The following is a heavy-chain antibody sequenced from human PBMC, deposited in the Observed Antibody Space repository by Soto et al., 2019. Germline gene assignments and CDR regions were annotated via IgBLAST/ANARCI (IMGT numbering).Heavy chain of an antibody. V-gene: IGHV2-5*02. Sequence: QITLKESGPTLVKPTQTLTLTCTFSGFSLSTSGVAVGWIRQPPGKALEWLALIYWDDDKRYSPSLKSRLTITKDTSKNQVVLTMTNMDPVDTATYYWAHRVFYDSIGYYYFDYWGQGTLVTVSS. CDR3: AHRVFYDSIGYYYFDY. CDR2: IYWDDDK. CDR1: GFSLSTSGVA. D-gene: IGHD3-22*01. J-gene: IGHJ4*02.